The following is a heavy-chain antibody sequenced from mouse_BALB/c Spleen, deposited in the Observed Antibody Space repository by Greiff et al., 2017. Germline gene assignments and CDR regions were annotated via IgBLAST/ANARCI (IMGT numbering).Heavy chain of an antibody. V-gene: IGHV5-6-5*01. D-gene: IGHD2-10*02. Sequence: EVKVVESGGGLVKPGGSLKLSCAASGFTFSSYAMSWVRQTPEKRLEWVASISSGGSTYYPDSVKGRFTISRDNARNILYLQMSSLRSEDTAMYYCARGPYGNEYYYAMDYWGQGTSVTVSS. CDR1: GFTFSSYA. J-gene: IGHJ4*01. CDR2: ISSGGST. CDR3: ARGPYGNEYYYAMDY.